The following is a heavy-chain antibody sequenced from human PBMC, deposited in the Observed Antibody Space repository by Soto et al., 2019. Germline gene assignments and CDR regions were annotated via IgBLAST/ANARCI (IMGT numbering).Heavy chain of an antibody. J-gene: IGHJ4*02. Sequence: PGESLKISCKTSGYSFTFANYWIGWVRQMPGKGLEWMGIISPHDSNTRYSPSFQGQVTISADKSLSTAYLQWNTLRASDTAMYFCARRTYDRGLRRYLDYLGQGTPVTVSS. D-gene: IGHD3-22*01. CDR2: ISPHDSNT. CDR3: ARRTYDRGLRRYLDY. V-gene: IGHV5-51*01. CDR1: GYSFTFANYW.